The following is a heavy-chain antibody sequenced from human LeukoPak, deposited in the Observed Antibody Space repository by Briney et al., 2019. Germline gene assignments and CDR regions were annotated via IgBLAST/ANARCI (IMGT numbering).Heavy chain of an antibody. Sequence: SETLSLTCAVSGGSISTYYWSWIRQPAGKGLERIGRIYTSGSTNYNPSLKSRVTMSVDTSKNQFSLNLRSVTAADTAVYYCARAPGGASSSVVAFDIWGQGTMVTVSS. V-gene: IGHV4-4*07. CDR3: ARAPGGASSSVVAFDI. CDR1: GGSISTYY. D-gene: IGHD6-6*01. CDR2: IYTSGST. J-gene: IGHJ3*02.